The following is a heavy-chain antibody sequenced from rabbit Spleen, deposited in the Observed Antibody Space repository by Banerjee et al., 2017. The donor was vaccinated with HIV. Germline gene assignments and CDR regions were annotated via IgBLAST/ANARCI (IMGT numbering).Heavy chain of an antibody. Sequence: QSLEESGGDLVKPGASLTLTCTASGFSFSSSDYMCWVRQAPGKGLEWIACIYTGSSGSTYYASWAKGRFTISKTSSTTVTLQMTSLTAADTATYFCARAYGSSSGASFYYLNFWGQGTLVTVS. CDR3: ARAYGSSSGASFYYLNF. V-gene: IGHV1S40*01. J-gene: IGHJ4*01. CDR1: GFSFSSSDY. CDR2: IYTGSSGST. D-gene: IGHD1-1*01.